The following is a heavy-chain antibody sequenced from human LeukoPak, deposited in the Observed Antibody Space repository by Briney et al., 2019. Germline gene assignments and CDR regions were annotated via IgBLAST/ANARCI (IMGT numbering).Heavy chain of an antibody. Sequence: GGSLRLSCAASGFTFSSYSMNWVRQAPGKGLEWVSSISSSSSYIYYADSVKGRFTISRDNAKNSLYLQMNSLRAEDTAVYYCARGTGAGTQEDYWGQGTLVTVSS. CDR1: GFTFSSYS. D-gene: IGHD6-13*01. CDR3: ARGTGAGTQEDY. J-gene: IGHJ4*02. CDR2: ISSSSSYI. V-gene: IGHV3-21*01.